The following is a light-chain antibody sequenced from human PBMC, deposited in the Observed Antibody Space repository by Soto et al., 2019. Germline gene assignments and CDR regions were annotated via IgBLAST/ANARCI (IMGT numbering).Light chain of an antibody. V-gene: IGLV2-14*01. J-gene: IGLJ1*01. CDR3: SSYSLSTAYL. CDR2: EVS. Sequence: QSVLTEPASVSGSPGQSITISCTGTSSDVGGYDYVSWYQIHPGKAPKLMVFEVSNRPSGVSYRFSGSKSGNTASLTISGLQAEDEADYFCSSYSLSTAYLFGTGTKVTVL. CDR1: SSDVGGYDY.